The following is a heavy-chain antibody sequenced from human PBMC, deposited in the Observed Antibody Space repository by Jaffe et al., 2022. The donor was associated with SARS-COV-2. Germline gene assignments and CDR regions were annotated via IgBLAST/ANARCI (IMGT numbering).Heavy chain of an antibody. Sequence: QVQLVQSGAEVKKPGASVKVSCKASGYTFTSYDINWVRQATGQGLEWMGWMNPNSGNTGYAQKFQGRVTMTRNTSISTAYMELSSLRSEDTAVYYCARTTIFGVVITYDAFDIWGQGTMVTVSS. CDR1: GYTFTSYD. J-gene: IGHJ3*02. V-gene: IGHV1-8*01. CDR2: MNPNSGNT. CDR3: ARTTIFGVVITYDAFDI. D-gene: IGHD3-3*01.